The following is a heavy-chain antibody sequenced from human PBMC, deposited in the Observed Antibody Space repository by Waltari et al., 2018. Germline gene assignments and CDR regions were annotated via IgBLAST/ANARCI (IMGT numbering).Heavy chain of an antibody. J-gene: IGHJ4*02. D-gene: IGHD3-10*01. CDR2: SKSDGSST. CDR1: GFTFTRYL. CDR3: TRALWLGELYDY. V-gene: IGHV3-74*01. Sequence: EVQLDESGGGLVQPGGSLRLSCSASGFTFTRYLMNWVRQAPGKGLVWVARSKSDGSSTTYADSVKGRFTISRDNAKNTVYLQMNSLRVEDTAVYYCTRALWLGELYDYWGQGTLVTVSS.